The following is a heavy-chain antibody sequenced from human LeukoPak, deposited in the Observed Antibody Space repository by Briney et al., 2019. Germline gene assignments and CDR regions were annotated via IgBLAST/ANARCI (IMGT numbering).Heavy chain of an antibody. CDR3: ARRTRSTNYYYGSGSYYSGYNWFDP. J-gene: IGHJ5*02. Sequence: SETLSLTCPVYGGSFSGYYWSWIRQPPGKGLEWIGEINHSGSTNYNPSLKSRVTISVDTSKNQFSLKLSSVTAADTAVYYCARRTRSTNYYYGSGSYYSGYNWFDPWGQGTLVTVSS. CDR1: GGSFSGYY. D-gene: IGHD3-10*01. CDR2: INHSGST. V-gene: IGHV4-34*01.